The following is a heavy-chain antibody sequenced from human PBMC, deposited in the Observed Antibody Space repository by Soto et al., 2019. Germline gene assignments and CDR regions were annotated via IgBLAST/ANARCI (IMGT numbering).Heavy chain of an antibody. J-gene: IGHJ4*02. CDR1: GFTFSRYA. CDR2: ISRDGTNK. D-gene: IGHD3-10*01. V-gene: IGHV3-30*04. CDR3: ARSRSGAVADSFDF. Sequence: QVQVVESGGGVVQPGRSLRLSCAASGFTFSRYAIHWVRQAPGKGLELVAVISRDGTNKYYVDSVKGRFTNSRDNSRNTLYLQMNSLRHEYAAVYYCARSRSGAVADSFDFWGKGTLLAVAS.